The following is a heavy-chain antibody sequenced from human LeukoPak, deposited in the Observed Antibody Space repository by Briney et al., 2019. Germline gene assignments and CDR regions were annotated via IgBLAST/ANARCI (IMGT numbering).Heavy chain of an antibody. D-gene: IGHD6-19*01. J-gene: IGHJ6*02. V-gene: IGHV1-8*01. CDR3: ARAVAGNTYYYYYGMDV. Sequence: ASVKVSCKASGYTFTSYDFNWLRQATGQGPEWMGWMNPNSGATGYAQKFQGRVTMTRSASINTAYMELTNLRSEDTAVYYCARAVAGNTYYYYYGMDVWGQGTTVTVSS. CDR1: GYTFTSYD. CDR2: MNPNSGAT.